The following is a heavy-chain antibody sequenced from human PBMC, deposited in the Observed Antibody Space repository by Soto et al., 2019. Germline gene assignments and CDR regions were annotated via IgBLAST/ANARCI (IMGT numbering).Heavy chain of an antibody. CDR2: ISAYNGNT. Sequence: QVQLVQSGAEVKKPGASVKVSCKASGYTFSNYGISWVRQAPGQGLEWMGWISAYNGNTKYAQKLQGRVTMTTDKSTSTADMELRSLRSDDTAVYYCARDSPPVDYWGQGTLVTVSS. J-gene: IGHJ4*02. CDR3: ARDSPPVDY. V-gene: IGHV1-18*01. CDR1: GYTFSNYG.